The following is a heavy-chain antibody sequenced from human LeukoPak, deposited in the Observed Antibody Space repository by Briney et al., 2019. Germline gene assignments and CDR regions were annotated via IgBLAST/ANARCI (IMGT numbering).Heavy chain of an antibody. V-gene: IGHV1-46*01. CDR1: GYTFTSYY. CDR3: ARRGVGATGSFDY. D-gene: IGHD1-26*01. J-gene: IGHJ4*02. CDR2: INPSGGST. Sequence: ASVTVSCKASGYTFTSYYMHRVRQAPGQGLEWMGIINPSGGSTSYAQKFQGRVTMTRDTSTSTVYMELSSLRSEDTAVYYCARRGVGATGSFDYWGQGTLVTVSS.